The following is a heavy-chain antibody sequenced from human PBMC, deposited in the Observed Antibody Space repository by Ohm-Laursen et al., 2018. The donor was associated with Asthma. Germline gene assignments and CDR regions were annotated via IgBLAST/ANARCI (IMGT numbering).Heavy chain of an antibody. Sequence: GESLRIPCKGSGYSFTSYWISWVRQMPGKGLEWMGRIDPSGSYTNYSPSFQGHVTISADKSISTAYLQWSSLKASDTAMYYCARQGGRDGYNLDWFDPWGQGTLVTVSS. CDR1: GYSFTSYW. CDR3: ARQGGRDGYNLDWFDP. CDR2: IDPSGSYT. J-gene: IGHJ5*02. V-gene: IGHV5-10-1*01. D-gene: IGHD5-24*01.